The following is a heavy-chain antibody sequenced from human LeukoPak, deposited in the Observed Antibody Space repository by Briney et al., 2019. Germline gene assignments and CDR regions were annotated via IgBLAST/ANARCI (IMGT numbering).Heavy chain of an antibody. CDR1: GFTFSSYG. Sequence: GGSLRLSCAASGFTFSSYGMHWVRQAPGKGLEWVGVISYDGSNKYYADSVRGRFTISRDNSKNTLYLQMNSLRAEDTAVYYCAKDLRGHFDYWGQGTLVTVSS. CDR2: ISYDGSNK. J-gene: IGHJ4*02. D-gene: IGHD2-15*01. V-gene: IGHV3-30*18. CDR3: AKDLRGHFDY.